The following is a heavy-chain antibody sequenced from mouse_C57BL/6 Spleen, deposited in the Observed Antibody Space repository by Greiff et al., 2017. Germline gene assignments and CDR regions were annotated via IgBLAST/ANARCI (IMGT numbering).Heavy chain of an antibody. D-gene: IGHD3-2*02. V-gene: IGHV1-69*01. J-gene: IGHJ4*01. CDR1: GYTFTSYW. CDR2: IDPSDSYT. Sequence: QVQLQQPGAELVMPGASVKLSCKASGYTFTSYWMHWVKQRPGQGLEWIGEIDPSDSYTNYNQKFKGNSTLTVDKSSSTAYMQLSSLTSEDSAVYYCARSTAQATTGAMDYWGQGTSVTVSS. CDR3: ARSTAQATTGAMDY.